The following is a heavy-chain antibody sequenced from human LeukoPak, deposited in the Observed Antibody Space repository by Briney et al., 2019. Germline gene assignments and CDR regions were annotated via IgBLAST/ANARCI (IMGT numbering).Heavy chain of an antibody. Sequence: SETLSLTCSVSGGSINNYFWNCLRQPPGRGLEWIGHVYYTGSTRYNPSLKSRVFISIDTSMNHFSLKLSSVTAADTAVYYCARRARAEADTSPDNWIDPWGQGTLVTVSS. J-gene: IGHJ5*02. CDR3: ARRARAEADTSPDNWIDP. CDR1: GGSINNYF. V-gene: IGHV4-59*08. CDR2: VYYTGST. D-gene: IGHD6-13*01.